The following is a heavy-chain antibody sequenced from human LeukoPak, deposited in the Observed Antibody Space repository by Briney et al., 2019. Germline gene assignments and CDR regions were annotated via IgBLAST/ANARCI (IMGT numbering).Heavy chain of an antibody. CDR3: ARAAAAAGGQYFDY. V-gene: IGHV4-4*07. CDR1: GGSISTYY. CDR2: IYTNENT. Sequence: SETLSLTCTVSGGSISTYYWSWIRQPAGKGLEWIGRIYTNENTNYNPSLRSRVTMSVDTSKNQFSLKLSSVTAADTAVYYCARAAAAAGGQYFDYWGQGTLVTVSS. D-gene: IGHD6-13*01. J-gene: IGHJ4*02.